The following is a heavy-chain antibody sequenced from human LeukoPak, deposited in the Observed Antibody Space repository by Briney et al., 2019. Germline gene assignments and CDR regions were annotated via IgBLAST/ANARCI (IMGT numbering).Heavy chain of an antibody. CDR2: IKSRTDGGTT. Sequence: GGSLRLSCAASGFSFSNAWMSWVRQAPGKGLEWVGRIKSRTDGGTTDYAAPVKCRFIISRDDSKNTLFLQMNSLETEDTAVYYCTTTTSSGRWGQGTLVTVSS. CDR3: TTTTSSGR. D-gene: IGHD6-6*01. J-gene: IGHJ4*02. CDR1: GFSFSNAW. V-gene: IGHV3-15*01.